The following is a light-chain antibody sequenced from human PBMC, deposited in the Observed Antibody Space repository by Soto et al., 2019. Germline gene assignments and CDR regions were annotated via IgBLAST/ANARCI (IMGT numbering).Light chain of an antibody. CDR3: QQRTNWSPIT. CDR1: QSVSNY. Sequence: EIVLSQSPATLSLSPGERATLSCRASQSVSNYLAWYQQKSGQAPRLLIYDASNRATGIPARFSGSGSGTDFTLTISSLEPEDFAVYYCQQRTNWSPITFGQGTRLEIK. CDR2: DAS. J-gene: IGKJ5*01. V-gene: IGKV3-11*01.